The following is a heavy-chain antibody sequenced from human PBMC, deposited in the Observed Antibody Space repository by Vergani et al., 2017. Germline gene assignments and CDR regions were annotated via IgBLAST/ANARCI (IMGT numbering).Heavy chain of an antibody. Sequence: QVQLEESGPGLAKPSQTLSLTCAVSGDSISSGYYWSWIRQPAGKGLEWIGRFYLSGTTIYNPSLKGRVTMSVATSKHQFSLKLNSVTAADTAVYYCAGNRSARKGIAYHYYMHGCGQGTAVTVSS. V-gene: IGHV4-61*02. CDR3: AGNRSARKGIAYHYYMHG. CDR2: FYLSGTT. D-gene: IGHD6-25*01. J-gene: IGHJ6*03. CDR1: GDSISSGYY.